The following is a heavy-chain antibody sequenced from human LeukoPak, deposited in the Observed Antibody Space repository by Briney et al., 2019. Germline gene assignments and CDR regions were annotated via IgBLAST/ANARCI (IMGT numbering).Heavy chain of an antibody. Sequence: SETLSLTCTVSGGSISSGGYYWSWIRQHPGKGLEWIGYIYYSGGTYYNPSLKSRVTISVDTSKNQFSLKLSSVTAADTAVYYCARGAGYNYPYYFDYWGQGTLVTVSS. D-gene: IGHD5-24*01. J-gene: IGHJ4*02. V-gene: IGHV4-31*03. CDR2: IYYSGGT. CDR1: GGSISSGGYY. CDR3: ARGAGYNYPYYFDY.